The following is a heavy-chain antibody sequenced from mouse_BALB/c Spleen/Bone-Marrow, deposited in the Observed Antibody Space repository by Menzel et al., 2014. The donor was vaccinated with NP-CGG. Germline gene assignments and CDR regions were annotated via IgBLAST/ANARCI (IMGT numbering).Heavy chain of an antibody. V-gene: IGHV5-9-4*01. J-gene: IGHJ2*01. CDR2: ISSGGSYT. D-gene: IGHD3-1*01. CDR1: GFTFSSYA. Sequence: EVMLVESGGGLVKPGGSLKLSCAASGFTFSSYAMSWVRQSPEKRLEWVAEISSGGSYTYYPDTVTGRFTISRDNAKNTLYLEMSSLRSEDTAMYYCARDSSGYFDYWGQSTTLTVSS. CDR3: ARDSSGYFDY.